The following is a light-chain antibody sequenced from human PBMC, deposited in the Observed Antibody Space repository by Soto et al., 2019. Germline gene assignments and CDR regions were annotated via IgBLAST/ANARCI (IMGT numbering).Light chain of an antibody. CDR3: SSYKFSTTLRV. CDR2: EVT. Sequence: QSVLTQPASVSGSPGQSNTLSCAGTINDIGSYNYVSWFQQHPGKAPKLIIYEVTHRPSGISTRFSGSKSGNTASLTISGLQAEDEAVYYCSSYKFSTTLRVFGGGTKVTVL. J-gene: IGLJ3*02. V-gene: IGLV2-14*01. CDR1: INDIGSYNY.